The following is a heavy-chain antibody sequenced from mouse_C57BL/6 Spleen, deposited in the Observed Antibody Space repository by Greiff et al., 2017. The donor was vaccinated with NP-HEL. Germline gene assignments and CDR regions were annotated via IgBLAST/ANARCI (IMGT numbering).Heavy chain of an antibody. Sequence: VQLQQSGAELARPGASVKMSCKASGYTFTSYTMHWVKQRPGQGLEWIGYINPSSGYTKYNQKFKDKATLTADKYSSTAYMQLSSLTSEDSAVYYCANYDYDGRYFDVWGTGTTVTVSS. CDR2: INPSSGYT. CDR3: ANYDYDGRYFDV. J-gene: IGHJ1*03. V-gene: IGHV1-4*01. D-gene: IGHD2-4*01. CDR1: GYTFTSYT.